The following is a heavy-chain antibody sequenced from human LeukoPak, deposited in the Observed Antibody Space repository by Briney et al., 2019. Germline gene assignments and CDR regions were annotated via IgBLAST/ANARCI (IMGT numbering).Heavy chain of an antibody. CDR2: IYHSGST. V-gene: IGHV4-59*13. CDR3: ARETSQKGAHYMDV. J-gene: IGHJ6*03. CDR1: GVSITTYY. Sequence: SETLSLTCTVSGVSITTYYWSWLRQPPGKGLEWIGYIYHSGSTNYNPSLKSRVTISVDTSKNEFSLKLTSVTAADTAVYYCARETSQKGAHYMDVWGKGTTVTISS. D-gene: IGHD3-16*01.